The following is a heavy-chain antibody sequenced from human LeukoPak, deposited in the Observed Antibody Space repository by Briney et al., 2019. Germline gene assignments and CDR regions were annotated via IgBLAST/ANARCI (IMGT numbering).Heavy chain of an antibody. CDR3: AAPGVPAATYYFDY. CDR1: GFTFGSYA. D-gene: IGHD2-2*01. CDR2: ISYDGSNK. Sequence: GRSLRLSCAASGFTFGSYAMHWVRQAPGKGLEWVAVISYDGSNKYYADSVKGRFTISRDNSKNTVYLQMNSLRAEDTAVYYCAAPGVPAATYYFDYWGQGTVVTVSS. J-gene: IGHJ4*02. V-gene: IGHV3-30-3*01.